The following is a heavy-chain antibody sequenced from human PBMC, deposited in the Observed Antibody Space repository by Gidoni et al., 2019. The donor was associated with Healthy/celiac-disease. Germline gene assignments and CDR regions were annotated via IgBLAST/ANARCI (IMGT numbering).Heavy chain of an antibody. J-gene: IGHJ4*02. V-gene: IGHV3-21*01. Sequence: EVQLVESGGGLVKPGGSLRLSCAASGFTFSSYSMNWVRQAPGKGLGWVSSISSSSSYIYYADSVKGRFTISRDNAKNSLYLQMNSLRAEDTAVYYCARDYCSGGSCYPYYFDYWGQGTLVTVSS. D-gene: IGHD2-15*01. CDR3: ARDYCSGGSCYPYYFDY. CDR1: GFTFSSYS. CDR2: ISSSSSYI.